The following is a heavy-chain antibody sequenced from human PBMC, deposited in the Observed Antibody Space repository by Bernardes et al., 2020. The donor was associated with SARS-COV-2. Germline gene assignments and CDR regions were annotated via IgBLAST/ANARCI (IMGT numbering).Heavy chain of an antibody. CDR2: IWYDGSNK. V-gene: IGHV3-33*01. J-gene: IGHJ4*02. D-gene: IGHD6-19*01. Sequence: SLRLSCAASGFTFSSYGMHWVRQAPGQGLEWVAVIWYDGSNKYYADSVKGRFTISRDNSKNTLYLQMNSLRAEDTAVYYCARDGMDSGWYVDYWGQGTLVTVSS. CDR1: GFTFSSYG. CDR3: ARDGMDSGWYVDY.